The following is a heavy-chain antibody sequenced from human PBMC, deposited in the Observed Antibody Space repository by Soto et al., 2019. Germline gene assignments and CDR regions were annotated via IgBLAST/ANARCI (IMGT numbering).Heavy chain of an antibody. D-gene: IGHD6-19*01. CDR1: GYTFTSYY. CDR3: ALAVAASASDY. CDR2: INPSGGST. V-gene: IGHV1-46*01. J-gene: IGHJ4*02. Sequence: QVQLVQSGAEVKKPGASVKVSCKASGYTFTSYYMHWVRQAPGQGLEWMGIINPSGGSTSYAQKFQGRVTMTRDTSTSTVYTELSSLRSEDTAVYYCALAVAASASDYWGQGTLVTVSS.